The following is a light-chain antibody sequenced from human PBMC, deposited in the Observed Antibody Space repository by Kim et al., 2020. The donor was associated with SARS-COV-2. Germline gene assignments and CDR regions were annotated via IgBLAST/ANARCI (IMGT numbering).Light chain of an antibody. J-gene: IGLJ1*01. Sequence: VGLGQTARIAGGGNKIGSDNGYWYQQRTGQDPVLFIYRDSHRRSAIPERFSGSNSGNTATLTISRAEAGDEADYYCQVWDSSTEVFGTGTKVTVL. CDR3: QVWDSSTEV. CDR1: KIGSDN. V-gene: IGLV3-9*01. CDR2: RDS.